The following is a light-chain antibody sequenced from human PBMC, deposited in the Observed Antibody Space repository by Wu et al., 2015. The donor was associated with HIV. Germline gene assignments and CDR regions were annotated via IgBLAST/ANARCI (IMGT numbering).Light chain of an antibody. CDR2: GAS. CDR3: QQYNNWPRS. Sequence: MTQSPATLSVSPGERATLSCRASQSVNSNLAWYQQKPGQAPRLLIYGASTRATGIPARFSGSGSGTEFTLTISSLQSEDFAVYYCQQYNNWPRSFGQGTKLEIK. CDR1: QSVNSN. J-gene: IGKJ2*03. V-gene: IGKV3-15*01.